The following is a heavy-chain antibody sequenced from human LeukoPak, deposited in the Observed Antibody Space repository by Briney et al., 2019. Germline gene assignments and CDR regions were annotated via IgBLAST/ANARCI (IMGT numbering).Heavy chain of an antibody. V-gene: IGHV3-23*01. CDR3: AKSEAEQFHPYFDY. Sequence: PGGSLRLSCAASGFTFDDYAMHWVRQAPGKGLEWVSGISGSGGSAYYADSVKGRFTISRDNSNNTLYLQMYTLRAEDTAVYYCAKSEAEQFHPYFDYWGQGTLVTVSS. CDR2: ISGSGGSA. CDR1: GFTFDDYA. D-gene: IGHD1-26*01. J-gene: IGHJ4*02.